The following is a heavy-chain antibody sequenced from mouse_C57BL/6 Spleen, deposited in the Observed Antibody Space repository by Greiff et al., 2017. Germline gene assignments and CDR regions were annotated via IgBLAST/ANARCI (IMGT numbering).Heavy chain of an antibody. CDR1: GYTFTDYH. V-gene: IGHV1-19*01. Sequence: LQQTGPVLVKPGASVKMSRTASGYTFTDYHMNWVKQSHGKSLEWIGDIYPYNGGTSNKQKFKGKATLTVDKSSSTTYMKLNSLTSEDSSVYYCASRGYSNYLFADYWGQGTSVTVSS. J-gene: IGHJ4*01. D-gene: IGHD2-5*01. CDR3: ASRGYSNYLFADY. CDR2: IYPYNGGT.